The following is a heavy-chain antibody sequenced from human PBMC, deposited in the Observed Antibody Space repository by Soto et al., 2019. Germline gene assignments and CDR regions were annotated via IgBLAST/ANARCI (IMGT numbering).Heavy chain of an antibody. Sequence: SVKVSCKASGGTFSSYGISWVRQAPGQGLEWMGGIIPIFGTANYAQKFQGRVTITADESTSTAYMELSSLRSEDTAVYYCATDSGLVTAISCDYWGQGPLVTVSS. CDR2: IIPIFGTA. CDR1: GGTFSSYG. J-gene: IGHJ4*02. CDR3: ATDSGLVTAISCDY. V-gene: IGHV1-69*13. D-gene: IGHD2-21*02.